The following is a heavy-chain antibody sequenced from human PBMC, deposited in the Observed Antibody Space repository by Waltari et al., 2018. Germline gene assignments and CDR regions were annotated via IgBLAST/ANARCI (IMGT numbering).Heavy chain of an antibody. CDR3: VRLAATSYFDY. D-gene: IGHD2-15*01. Sequence: QVQLQESGPGLVKPSETLALRCTGPGGPSTGYYWSWIRQPAGKGLEWIGRIYPSGTTNYNPSLQSRVTMSVDTSKNQFSLNLSSVTAADAAVYFCVRLAATSYFDYWGQGTLVSVSS. J-gene: IGHJ4*02. CDR2: IYPSGTT. V-gene: IGHV4-4*07. CDR1: GGPSTGYY.